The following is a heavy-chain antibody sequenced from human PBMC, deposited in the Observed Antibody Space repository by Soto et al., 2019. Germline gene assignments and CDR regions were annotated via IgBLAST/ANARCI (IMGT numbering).Heavy chain of an antibody. J-gene: IGHJ3*01. CDR1: GGSITEFSNS. D-gene: IGHD6-6*01. CDR3: ASGSSSYNGAFHV. CDR2: VYLSGAT. V-gene: IGHV4-39*01. Sequence: HLQLRESGPGLVKPSETLSLTCNVSGGSITEFSNSWVWVRQPPGKGLEWIATVYLSGATYYNPSLRSRITTSVEASTNQVSLRLASVTAADTAVFFCASGSSSYNGAFHVWGQGTLVTVSS.